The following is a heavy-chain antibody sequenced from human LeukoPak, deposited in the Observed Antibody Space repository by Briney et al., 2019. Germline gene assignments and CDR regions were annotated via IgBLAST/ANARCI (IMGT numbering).Heavy chain of an antibody. J-gene: IGHJ5*02. Sequence: GSLRLSCAASGFTFSSYAMSWVRQAPGKGLEWVSAISDSGDSTYYADSVKGRFTISRDNSKNTLFLQMNSLRADDTAVYYCAKNLAVDGAYFDPWGQGTLVTASS. CDR2: ISDSGDST. V-gene: IGHV3-23*01. D-gene: IGHD6-19*01. CDR3: AKNLAVDGAYFDP. CDR1: GFTFSSYA.